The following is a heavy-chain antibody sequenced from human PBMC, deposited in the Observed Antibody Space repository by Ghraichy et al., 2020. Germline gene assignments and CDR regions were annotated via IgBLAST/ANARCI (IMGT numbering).Heavy chain of an antibody. CDR3: ARDRARIQLWLRGYYYYGLDV. V-gene: IGHV1-69*13. CDR1: GGIFSSYA. D-gene: IGHD5-18*01. CDR2: IIPIFGTT. J-gene: IGHJ6*02. Sequence: SVKVSCKASGGIFSSYAISWVRQAPGQGLEWMGGIIPIFGTTNYVQKFQGRVTITADESTSTVYMDLSSLRSEDTAVYYCARDRARIQLWLRGYYYYGLDVWGQGTTVTVSS.